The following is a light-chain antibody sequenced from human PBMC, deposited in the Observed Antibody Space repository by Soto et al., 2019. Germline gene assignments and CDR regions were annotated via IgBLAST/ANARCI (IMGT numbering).Light chain of an antibody. CDR2: GAS. Sequence: EIVLPHSPDTLSFSPLEIATLSCSSSQSFRGLLALYQQKPGQAPRILIFGASSRATGIPDRFCGSGSGTAFTLTISRLEPEDFAVYYCQQYGSSPLNFGGGTKVDIK. CDR3: QQYGSSPLN. V-gene: IGKV3-20*01. J-gene: IGKJ4*01. CDR1: QSFRGL.